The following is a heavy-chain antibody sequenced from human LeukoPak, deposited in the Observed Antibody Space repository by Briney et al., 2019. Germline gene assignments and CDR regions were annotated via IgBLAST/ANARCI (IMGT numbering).Heavy chain of an antibody. CDR3: ARLITCGGDCYDAFDI. CDR1: GYTFTSYY. D-gene: IGHD2-21*02. Sequence: ASVKVSCKASGYTFTSYYMHWVRQAPGQGLEWMGIINPSGGSTSYAQKFQGRVTMTRDTSTSTVYMELSSLRSEDTAVYYCARLITCGGDCYDAFDIWGQGTMVTVSS. J-gene: IGHJ3*02. V-gene: IGHV1-46*01. CDR2: INPSGGST.